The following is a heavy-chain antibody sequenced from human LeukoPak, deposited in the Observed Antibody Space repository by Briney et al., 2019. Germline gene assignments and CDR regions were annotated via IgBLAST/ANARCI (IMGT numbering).Heavy chain of an antibody. CDR3: AKYDYSSGYYFGCRWRDEDY. Sequence: AGGSLRLSCAASGFTFSSYAMSWVRQAPGKGLEWVSAISGSGGSTYYADSVKGRFTISRDNSKNTLYLQMNSLRAEDTAVYYCAKYDYSSGYYFGCRWRDEDYWGQGTLVTVSS. CDR2: ISGSGGST. CDR1: GFTFSSYA. J-gene: IGHJ4*02. D-gene: IGHD3-22*01. V-gene: IGHV3-23*01.